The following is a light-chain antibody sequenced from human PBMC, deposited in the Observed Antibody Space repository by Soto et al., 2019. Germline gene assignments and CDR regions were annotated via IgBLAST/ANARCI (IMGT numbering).Light chain of an antibody. Sequence: QPVLTQPPSASGTPGQRVTISCSGSSSNIGSNTVNWYQQLPGTAPKLLIYSNNQRPSGVPDRFSVSKSGTSASLAISGLQSEDEADYYCAAWDDSLNGVAFGGGTKLTVL. J-gene: IGLJ2*01. CDR3: AAWDDSLNGVA. CDR2: SNN. CDR1: SSNIGSNT. V-gene: IGLV1-44*01.